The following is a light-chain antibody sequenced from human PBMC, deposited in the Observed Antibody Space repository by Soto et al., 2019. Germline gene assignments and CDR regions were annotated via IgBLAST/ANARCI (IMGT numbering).Light chain of an antibody. J-gene: IGKJ3*01. CDR2: DAS. CDR3: QQRSNWPPRFT. CDR1: QSVSSY. Sequence: EIVLTQSPATLSLSLGERATLSCRASQSVSSYLAWYQQKPGQAPRLLIYDASNRATGIPARFSGSGSGTDITLTISSLEPEDFAFYYCQQRSNWPPRFTFGPGTKVDIK. V-gene: IGKV3-11*01.